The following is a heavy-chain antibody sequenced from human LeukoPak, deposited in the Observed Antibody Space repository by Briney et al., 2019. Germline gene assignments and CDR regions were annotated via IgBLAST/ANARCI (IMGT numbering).Heavy chain of an antibody. CDR1: GGSFSGYY. CDR2: INHRGST. V-gene: IGHV4-34*01. D-gene: IGHD2-2*01. J-gene: IGHJ4*02. Sequence: PSETLSLTCAVYGGSFSGYYWSWIRQPPGKGLEWIGEINHRGSTNYNPSLKRRVTISVDTSKNQFSLKLISVTAADTAVYYCARGRSLGIVVVPATSDYWGQGTLVTVSS. CDR3: ARGRSLGIVVVPATSDY.